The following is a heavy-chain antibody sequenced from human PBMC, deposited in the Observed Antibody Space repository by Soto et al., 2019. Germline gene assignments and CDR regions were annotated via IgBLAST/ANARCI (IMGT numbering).Heavy chain of an antibody. Sequence: QVQLVQSGAEVKKPGASVKVSCKASGYTFTSYDINWVRQATGQGLEWMGWMNRNSGNTGYAQKFQGRVPRTRNTSIITAYMELSSLRSEDTAVYYFARGYRTAPSWDCAYWGQGTLVTVSS. CDR2: MNRNSGNT. V-gene: IGHV1-8*01. D-gene: IGHD3-16*01. CDR1: GYTFTSYD. CDR3: ARGYRTAPSWDCAY. J-gene: IGHJ4*02.